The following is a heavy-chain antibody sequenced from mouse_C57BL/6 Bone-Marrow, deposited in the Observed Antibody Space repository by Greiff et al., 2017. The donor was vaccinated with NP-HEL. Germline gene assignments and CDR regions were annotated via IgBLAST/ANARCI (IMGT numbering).Heavy chain of an antibody. CDR3: ARTGTTVVAKGFDY. CDR2: ISSGSSTI. Sequence: EVKLVESGGGLVKPGGSLKLSCAASGFTFSDYGMHWVRQAPEKGLEWVAYISSGSSTIYYADTVKGRFTISRDNAKNTLFLQMTSLRSEDTAMYYCARTGTTVVAKGFDYWGQGTTLTVSS. D-gene: IGHD1-1*01. J-gene: IGHJ2*01. CDR1: GFTFSDYG. V-gene: IGHV5-17*01.